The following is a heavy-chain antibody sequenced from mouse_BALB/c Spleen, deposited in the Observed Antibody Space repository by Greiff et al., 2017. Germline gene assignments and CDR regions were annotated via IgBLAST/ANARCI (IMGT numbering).Heavy chain of an antibody. V-gene: IGHV1-14*01. J-gene: IGHJ2*01. D-gene: IGHD1-3*01. CDR3: AKYGSSLDY. CDR1: GYTFTSYV. Sequence: VQLQQSGPELVKPGASVKMSCEASGYTFTSYVMHWVKQKPGQGLEWIGYINPYNDGTKYNEKFKGKATLTSDKSSSTAYMELSSLTSEDSAVYCCAKYGSSLDYWGQGTTVTVSS. CDR2: INPYNDGT.